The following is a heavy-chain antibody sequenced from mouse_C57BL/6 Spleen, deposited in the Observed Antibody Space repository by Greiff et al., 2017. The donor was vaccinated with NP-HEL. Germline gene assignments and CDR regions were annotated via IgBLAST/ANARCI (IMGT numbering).Heavy chain of an antibody. D-gene: IGHD1-1*01. CDR3: ARYYYGSSYGVFDV. CDR2: IDPSDSYT. CDR1: GYTFTSYW. J-gene: IGHJ1*03. V-gene: IGHV1-69*01. Sequence: QVQLKQSGAELVMPGASVKLSCKASGYTFTSYWMHWVKQRPGQGLEWIGEIDPSDSYTNYNQKFKGKSTLTVDKSSSTAYMQLSSLTSEDSAVYYCARYYYGSSYGVFDVWGTGTTVTVSS.